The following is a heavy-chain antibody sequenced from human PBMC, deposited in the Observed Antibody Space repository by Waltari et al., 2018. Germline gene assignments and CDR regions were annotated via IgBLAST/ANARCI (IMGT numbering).Heavy chain of an antibody. V-gene: IGHV1-69*02. CDR1: GGTFSSYT. Sequence: QVQLVQSGAEVKKPGSSVKVSCKASGGTFSSYTISWVRQAPGQGLEWMGRIIPILGIANYAQKFQGRVTITADKSTSTAYMELSSLGSEDTAVYYCARGSGIGFDSPRGGLDVWGQGTTVTVSS. CDR2: IIPILGIA. CDR3: ARGSGIGFDSPRGGLDV. D-gene: IGHD2-15*01. J-gene: IGHJ6*02.